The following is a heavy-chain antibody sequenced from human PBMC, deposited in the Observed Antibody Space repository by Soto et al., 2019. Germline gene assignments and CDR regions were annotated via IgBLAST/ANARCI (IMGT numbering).Heavy chain of an antibody. J-gene: IGHJ4*02. CDR1: GFTFDTYW. CDR2: INSDGRST. D-gene: IGHD3-22*01. CDR3: ARAYYYDTSGFWGFDY. V-gene: IGHV3-74*01. Sequence: GGSLRLSCAASGFTFDTYWIHWVRQAPGKGLAWVSGINSDGRSTTYADSVKGRFTISRDNAKNTLYLQMNSLRAEDTAVYYCARAYYYDTSGFWGFDYWGQGTLVTVSS.